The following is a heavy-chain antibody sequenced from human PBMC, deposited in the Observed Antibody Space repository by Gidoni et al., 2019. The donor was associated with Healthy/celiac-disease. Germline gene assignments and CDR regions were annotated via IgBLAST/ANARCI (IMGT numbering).Heavy chain of an antibody. CDR1: GFTFSSYS. V-gene: IGHV3-48*01. D-gene: IGHD5-12*01. CDR2: ISSSSSTI. CDR3: ARGMVAPDY. J-gene: IGHJ4*02. Sequence: GGSLRLSCAASGFTFSSYSMNWVRRAPGKGLEWVSYISSSSSTIYYADSVKGRFTISRDNAKNSLYLQMNSLRAEDTAVYYCARGMVAPDYWGQGTLVTVSS.